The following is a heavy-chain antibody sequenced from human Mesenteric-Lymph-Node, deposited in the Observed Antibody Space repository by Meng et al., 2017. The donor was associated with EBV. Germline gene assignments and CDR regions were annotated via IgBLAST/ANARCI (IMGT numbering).Heavy chain of an antibody. J-gene: IGHJ4*02. V-gene: IGHV1-2*04. CDR2: LNPNSVGT. D-gene: IGHD3-10*01. CDR3: ARVDVGPY. Sequence: VQLRPSGAVVEYSRASVNISCNASIYSFPGSSGHWVRQVPGKGLEWMGPLNPNSVGTSYAMTFQRSVSTTRETSIRLGSMELGGLRSEETAVNYGARVDVGPYWGQGTLVTVSS. CDR1: IYSFPGSS.